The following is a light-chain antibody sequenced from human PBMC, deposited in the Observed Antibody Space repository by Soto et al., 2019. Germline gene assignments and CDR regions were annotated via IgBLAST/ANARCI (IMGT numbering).Light chain of an antibody. CDR3: QHYGNSLSIT. V-gene: IGKV3-20*01. CDR1: QSVSSN. CDR2: DAS. J-gene: IGKJ5*01. Sequence: EVVLTQSPGTLSLSRGERATLSCRASQSVSSNLAWYQQKPGQAPRLLIYDASSRATGIPARFSGSGSGTDFTLTVTSLEPEDFAVYYCQHYGNSLSITFGQGTRLEIK.